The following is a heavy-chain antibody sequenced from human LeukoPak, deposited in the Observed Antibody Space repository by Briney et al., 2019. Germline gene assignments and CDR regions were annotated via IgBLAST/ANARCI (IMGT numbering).Heavy chain of an antibody. Sequence: ASVKVSCKASGYTFTSYDINWVRQATGQGLERMGWMNPNSGNTGYAQKFQGRVTMTRNTSISTAYMELSSLRSEDTAVYYCARERVRGRHTDYWGQGTLVTVSS. V-gene: IGHV1-8*01. CDR3: ARERVRGRHTDY. D-gene: IGHD3-10*01. CDR1: GYTFTSYD. J-gene: IGHJ4*02. CDR2: MNPNSGNT.